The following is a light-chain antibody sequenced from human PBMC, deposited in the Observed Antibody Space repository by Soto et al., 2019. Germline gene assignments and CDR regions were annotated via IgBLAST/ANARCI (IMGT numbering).Light chain of an antibody. CDR1: SSDVGGYDY. Sequence: QSVLTQPASVSGSPGQSITISCTGTSSDVGGYDYVSWYQIHPGKAPKLMDFEVSNRPSGVSYRFSGSKSGNTASLTISGLQAEDEADYFCSSYSLSTAYLFGTGTKITVL. CDR2: EVS. V-gene: IGLV2-14*01. CDR3: SSYSLSTAYL. J-gene: IGLJ1*01.